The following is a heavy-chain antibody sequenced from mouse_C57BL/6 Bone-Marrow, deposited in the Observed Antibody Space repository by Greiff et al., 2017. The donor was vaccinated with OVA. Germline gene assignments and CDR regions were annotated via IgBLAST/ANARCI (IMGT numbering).Heavy chain of an antibody. CDR1: GYTFTDYN. CDR3: ARGLRYSFDY. J-gene: IGHJ2*01. CDR2: INPNNGGT. Sequence: VQLQQSGPELVKPGASVKMSCTASGYTFTDYNMHWVKQSHGKSLEWIGYINPNNGGTSSNQTFKGKATLTVNKSSSTAYMELRSLTSEYSSFYYCARGLRYSFDYWGQGTTLTVSS. V-gene: IGHV1-22*01.